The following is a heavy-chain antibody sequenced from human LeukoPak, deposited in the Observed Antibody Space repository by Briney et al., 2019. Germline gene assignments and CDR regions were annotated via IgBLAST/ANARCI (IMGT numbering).Heavy chain of an antibody. D-gene: IGHD3-22*01. CDR1: GDSITSYY. CDR2: IYYSGST. CDR3: ARHRPTYYYDSSGYYEAFDI. Sequence: SETLSLTCTVSGDSITSYYWSWIRQPPGKGLEWIGYIYYSGSTNYNPSLKSRVTISVDTSKNQFSLKLSSVTAADTAVYYCARHRPTYYYDSSGYYEAFDIWGQGTMVTVSS. J-gene: IGHJ3*02. V-gene: IGHV4-59*08.